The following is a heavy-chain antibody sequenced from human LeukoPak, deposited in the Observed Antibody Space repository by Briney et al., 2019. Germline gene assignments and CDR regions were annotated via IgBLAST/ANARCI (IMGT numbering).Heavy chain of an antibody. Sequence: GGSLRLSCAASRFTFSSYEMTWVRQAPGKGLEWVSYISSSGSTIYYADSVKGRFTISRDNAKNSLYLQMNSLRAEDTAVYYCAELGITMIGGVWGKGTTVTFSS. CDR3: AELGITMIGGV. V-gene: IGHV3-48*03. CDR2: ISSSGSTI. CDR1: RFTFSSYE. J-gene: IGHJ6*04. D-gene: IGHD3-10*02.